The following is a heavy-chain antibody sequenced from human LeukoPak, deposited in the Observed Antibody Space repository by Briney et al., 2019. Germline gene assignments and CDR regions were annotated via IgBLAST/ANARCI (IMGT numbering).Heavy chain of an antibody. V-gene: IGHV3-23*01. CDR1: GFTFRSYA. J-gene: IGHJ4*02. D-gene: IGHD1-26*01. CDR3: ARNYYEPTYDYYFDC. Sequence: GGSLRLSCAASGFTFRSYAMSWVRQAPGKGLEWVSAISGSGGSTYYADSVRGRFTISRDNSKNTLYLHMNSLRAEDTALYYCARNYYEPTYDYYFDCWGQGTLVTVSS. CDR2: ISGSGGST.